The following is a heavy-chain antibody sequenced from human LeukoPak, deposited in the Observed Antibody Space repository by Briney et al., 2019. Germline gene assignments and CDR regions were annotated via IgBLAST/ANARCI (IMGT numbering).Heavy chain of an antibody. CDR3: ARYVWGSYPTFDDY. CDR1: GGSGSGYY. D-gene: IGHD3-16*02. J-gene: IGHJ4*02. V-gene: IGHV4-59*02. CDR2: ISYSGST. Sequence: PSETLSLTCALYGGSGSGYYWSWIRPPPGKGLEWIGYISYSGSTNYNPSLKSRVTISVDTTKNQFSLKLSSVTAADTAVYYCARYVWGSYPTFDDYWGQGTLVTVSS.